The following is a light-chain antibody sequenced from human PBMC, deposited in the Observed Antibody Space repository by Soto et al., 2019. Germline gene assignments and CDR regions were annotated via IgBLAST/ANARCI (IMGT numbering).Light chain of an antibody. CDR3: QQYGSSPLT. Sequence: ENVLTQSPGTLSLSPGERATLSCRASQSVSSAYLAWYQQKPGQAPRLLIYGASSRATGIPDRFSGSVSGTDFTLTISRLEPEDVAVYYCQQYGSSPLTFGQGTKVEIK. CDR1: QSVSSAY. V-gene: IGKV3-20*01. CDR2: GAS. J-gene: IGKJ1*01.